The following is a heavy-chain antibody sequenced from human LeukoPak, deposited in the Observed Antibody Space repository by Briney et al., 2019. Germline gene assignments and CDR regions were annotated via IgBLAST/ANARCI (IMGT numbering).Heavy chain of an antibody. J-gene: IGHJ4*02. Sequence: ASVKVSCKASGYTFTIYYIHWVRQAPGQGLEWMGLVNPSGGSTNYAQKFQGRVTMTRDTSTSTVYMELSSLRSEDTAVYYCARGIAGSPMGDWGQGTLVTVSS. V-gene: IGHV1-46*01. CDR2: VNPSGGST. D-gene: IGHD1-20*01. CDR3: ARGIAGSPMGD. CDR1: GYTFTIYY.